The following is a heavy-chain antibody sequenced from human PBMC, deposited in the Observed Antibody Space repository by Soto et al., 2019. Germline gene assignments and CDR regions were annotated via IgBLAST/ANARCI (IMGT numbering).Heavy chain of an antibody. CDR2: ISSSSSYI. J-gene: IGHJ2*01. D-gene: IGHD1-1*01. CDR3: ARARSGEYFDL. V-gene: IGHV3-21*01. Sequence: PGGSLRLSCAASGFTFSSYSMNWVRQAPGKGLEWVSSISSSSSYIYYADSVKGRFTISRDNAKNSLYLQMNSLGAEDTAVYYCARARSGEYFDLWGRGTLVTVSS. CDR1: GFTFSSYS.